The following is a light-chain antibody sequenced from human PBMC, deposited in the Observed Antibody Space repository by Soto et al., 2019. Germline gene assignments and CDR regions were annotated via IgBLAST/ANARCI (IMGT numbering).Light chain of an antibody. CDR3: QARSTWPWIT. CDR2: DAS. J-gene: IGKJ5*01. CDR1: QSVSSY. Sequence: LSQSPATLSFSSGARVTHSCRASQSVSSYLAWYQQKLGQAPRLLIYDASSGATGIPDRFSGTGSGTDFPLTISCLEPEDFAVYYCQARSTWPWITFGQGTRLEIK. V-gene: IGKV3-11*01.